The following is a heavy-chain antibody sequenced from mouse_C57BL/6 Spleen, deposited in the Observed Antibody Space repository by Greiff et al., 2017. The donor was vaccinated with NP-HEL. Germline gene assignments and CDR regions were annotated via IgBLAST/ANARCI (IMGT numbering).Heavy chain of an antibody. J-gene: IGHJ3*01. V-gene: IGHV3-6*01. D-gene: IGHD2-14*01. CDR1: GYSITSGYY. Sequence: EVKLQESGPGLVKPSQSLSLTCSVTGYSITSGYYWNWIRQFPGNKLEWMGYISYDGSNNYNPSLKNRISITRDTSKNQFFLKLNSVTTEDTATYYCATYRDWFAYWGQGTLVTVSA. CDR3: ATYRDWFAY. CDR2: ISYDGSN.